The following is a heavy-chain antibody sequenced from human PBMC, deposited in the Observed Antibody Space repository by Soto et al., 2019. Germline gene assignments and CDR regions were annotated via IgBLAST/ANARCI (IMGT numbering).Heavy chain of an antibody. J-gene: IGHJ4*02. CDR3: AKAYFVWSSEQPYYFDY. D-gene: IGHD3-16*01. CDR2: ISGSGGRS. V-gene: IGHV3-23*01. Sequence: EVQLLDSGGGLVQPGGSLRLSCAASGFTFSNYAMTWVRQGPGKGLEWVSGISGSGGRSYYADSVKGRFTISRDNHKSTLYLQMNSRRAEDPAVYYCAKAYFVWSSEQPYYFDYWGQGTLVTVSS. CDR1: GFTFSNYA.